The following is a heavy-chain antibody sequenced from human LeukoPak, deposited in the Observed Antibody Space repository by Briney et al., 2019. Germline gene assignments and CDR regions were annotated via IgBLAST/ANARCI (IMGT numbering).Heavy chain of an antibody. Sequence: GGSLRLSCAASGFTFSDYYMSWIRQAPGKGLEWVSYISSSSSYTNYADSVKGRFTISRDNAKNSLYLQMNSLRAEDTAVYYCARLPYYYGSRSYYSGYYFDYWGQGTLVTVSS. CDR1: GFTFSDYY. J-gene: IGHJ4*02. CDR2: ISSSSSYT. CDR3: ARLPYYYGSRSYYSGYYFDY. D-gene: IGHD3-10*01. V-gene: IGHV3-11*06.